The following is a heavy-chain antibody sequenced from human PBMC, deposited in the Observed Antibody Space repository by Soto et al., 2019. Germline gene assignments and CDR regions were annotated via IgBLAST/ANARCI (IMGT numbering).Heavy chain of an antibody. D-gene: IGHD3-10*01. V-gene: IGHV1-8*01. CDR2: MNPNSGNT. CDR3: ARRRHYYGSGSYRNWFDP. CDR1: GYTFTSYD. J-gene: IGHJ5*02. Sequence: ASVKVSCKASGYTFTSYDINWVRQATGQGLEWMGWMNPNSGNTGYAQKFQGRVTMTRNTSISTAYMELSSLRSEDTAVYYCARRRHYYGSGSYRNWFDPWGQGTLVTVSS.